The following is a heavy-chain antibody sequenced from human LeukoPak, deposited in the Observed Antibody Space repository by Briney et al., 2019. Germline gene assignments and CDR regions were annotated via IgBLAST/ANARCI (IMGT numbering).Heavy chain of an antibody. V-gene: IGHV4-4*07. CDR2: IYGSGST. J-gene: IGHJ5*02. Sequence: SETLSLTCTVSGDSINNYYWSWIRQPAGKGLEWIGRIYGSGSTKYNPSLKSRATMSVDTSENQLSLRLNSVTAADTAVYYCARGAGYGAPHGWFDPWGQGTLVIVSS. D-gene: IGHD4/OR15-4a*01. CDR3: ARGAGYGAPHGWFDP. CDR1: GDSINNYY.